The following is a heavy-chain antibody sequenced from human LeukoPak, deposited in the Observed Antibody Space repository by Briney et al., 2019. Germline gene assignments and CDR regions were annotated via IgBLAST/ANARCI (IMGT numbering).Heavy chain of an antibody. D-gene: IGHD2-2*02. CDR2: FDPEDGET. J-gene: IGHJ4*02. Sequence: GASVKVSCKVSGYTLTELSMHWVRQAPGKGLEWMGGFDPEDGETIYAQKFQGRVTMTEDTSTDTAYMELSSLRSEDTAVYYCATDIVVVPTAIHPEFDYRGQGTLVTVSS. V-gene: IGHV1-24*01. CDR1: GYTLTELS. CDR3: ATDIVVVPTAIHPEFDY.